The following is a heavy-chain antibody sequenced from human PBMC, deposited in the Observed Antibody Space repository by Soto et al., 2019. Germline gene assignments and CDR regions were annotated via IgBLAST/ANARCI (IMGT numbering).Heavy chain of an antibody. V-gene: IGHV4-61*01. Sequence: SETLSLTCTVSGGSVSSGSYYWSWIRQPPGKGLEWIGYIYYSGSTNYNPSLKSRVTISVDTSKNQFSLKLSSVTAADTAVYYCARWEVVTAITNNFDYWGQGTLVTVSS. CDR1: GGSVSSGSYY. CDR3: ARWEVVTAITNNFDY. D-gene: IGHD2-21*02. CDR2: IYYSGST. J-gene: IGHJ4*02.